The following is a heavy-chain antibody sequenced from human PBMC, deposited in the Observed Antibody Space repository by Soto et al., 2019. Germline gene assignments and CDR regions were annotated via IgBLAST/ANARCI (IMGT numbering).Heavy chain of an antibody. CDR3: ARDFIVGAPDYFDY. V-gene: IGHV3-30*04. Sequence: GGSLRLSCAASAFTFSDYPMHWVRQAPGKGLEWVAVISYDGRVKYYVDSVKGRFTISRDDSKNTLYLQMNSLRVDDTAVYYCARDFIVGAPDYFDYWGQGTLVTVSS. J-gene: IGHJ4*02. CDR1: AFTFSDYP. CDR2: ISYDGRVK. D-gene: IGHD1-26*01.